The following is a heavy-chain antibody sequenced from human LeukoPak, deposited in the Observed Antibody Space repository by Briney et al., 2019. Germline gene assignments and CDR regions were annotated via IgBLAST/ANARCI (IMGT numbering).Heavy chain of an antibody. CDR2: ISAYNGNT. J-gene: IGHJ3*02. CDR3: ASLYSGSEDAFDI. Sequence: GASVKVSCKASGYTFTSYGISWVRQAPGQGLEWMGWISAYNGNTNYAQKLQGRVTMTTDTATSTVYMELRSLRSDDTAVYYCASLYSGSEDAFDIWGQGTMVTVSS. D-gene: IGHD1-26*01. V-gene: IGHV1-18*01. CDR1: GYTFTSYG.